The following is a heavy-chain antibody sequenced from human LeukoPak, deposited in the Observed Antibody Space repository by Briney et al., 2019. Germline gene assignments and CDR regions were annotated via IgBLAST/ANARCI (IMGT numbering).Heavy chain of an antibody. CDR1: GGSISSSSYY. D-gene: IGHD6-19*01. J-gene: IGHJ4*02. CDR3: ARGRGYSSGWYRTAQPPIFDY. V-gene: IGHV4-39*07. CDR2: IYYSGST. Sequence: SETLSLTCTVSGGSISSSSYYWGWIRQPPGKGLEWIGSIYYSGSTYYNPSLKSRVTISVDTSKNQFSLKLSSVTAADTAVYYCARGRGYSSGWYRTAQPPIFDYWGQGTLVTVSS.